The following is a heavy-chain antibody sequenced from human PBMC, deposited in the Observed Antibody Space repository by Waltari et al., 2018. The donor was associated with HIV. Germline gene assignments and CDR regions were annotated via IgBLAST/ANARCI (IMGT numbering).Heavy chain of an antibody. V-gene: IGHV3-9*01. J-gene: IGHJ6*02. CDR2: FSWSSGSI. Sequence: EVQLVESGGGLVQPGRSLRLSCTASGFKFDDYAMHWVRQSPVKGLEWVYGFSWSSGSIGYADSVKGRFTISRDKARNSLYLDMNILRPEDTAVYYCVKDRGIAVRPPYYFGLDVWGQGTTVTVSS. D-gene: IGHD6-6*01. CDR1: GFKFDDYA. CDR3: VKDRGIAVRPPYYFGLDV.